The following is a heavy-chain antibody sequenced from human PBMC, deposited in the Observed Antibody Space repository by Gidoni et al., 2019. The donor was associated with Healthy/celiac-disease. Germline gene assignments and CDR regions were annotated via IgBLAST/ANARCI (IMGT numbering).Heavy chain of an antibody. V-gene: IGHV3-33*01. D-gene: IGHD2-2*01. Sequence: QVQPVESGGGVVQPGRSLRLFCAASGFTFSSYGMHWVRQAPGKGLEWVAVIWYDGSNKYYADSVKGRFTISRDNSKNTLYLQMNSLRAEDTAVYYCARDGGYCSSTSCLPLYYYYYGMDVWGQGTTVTVSS. CDR3: ARDGGYCSSTSCLPLYYYYYGMDV. J-gene: IGHJ6*02. CDR2: IWYDGSNK. CDR1: GFTFSSYG.